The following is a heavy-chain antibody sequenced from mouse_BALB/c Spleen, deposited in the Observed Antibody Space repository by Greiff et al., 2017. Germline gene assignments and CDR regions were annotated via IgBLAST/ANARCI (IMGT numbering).Heavy chain of an antibody. D-gene: IGHD1-1*01. J-gene: IGHJ4*01. CDR1: GFTFSSFG. Sequence: EVHLVESGGGLVQPGGSRKLSCAASGFTFSSFGMHWVRQAPEKGLEWVAYISSGSSTIYYADTVKGRFTISRDNPKNTLFLQMTSLRSEDTAMYYCAREGDYYGEYYYAMDYWGQGTSVTVSS. V-gene: IGHV5-17*02. CDR2: ISSGSSTI. CDR3: AREGDYYGEYYYAMDY.